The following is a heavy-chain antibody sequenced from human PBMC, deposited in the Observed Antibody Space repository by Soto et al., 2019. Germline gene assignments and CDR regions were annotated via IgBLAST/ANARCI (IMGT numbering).Heavy chain of an antibody. J-gene: IGHJ4*02. Sequence: QVQLVQSGSEVKKSGASVKVSCKTSGYTFTSYGITWVRQAPGQGLEWMGWINTYNGDRGYVQKFQGTLTVTADTSTSTAYMELRSLTSDDTAVYYCGRRGLDYWGQGTLVTVSS. CDR2: INTYNGDR. CDR1: GYTFTSYG. V-gene: IGHV1-18*01. CDR3: GRRGLDY.